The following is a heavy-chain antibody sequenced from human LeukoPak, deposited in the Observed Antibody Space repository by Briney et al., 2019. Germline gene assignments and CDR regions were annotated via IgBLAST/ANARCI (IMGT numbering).Heavy chain of an antibody. CDR3: ARTFDGNIVT. D-gene: IGHD5-12*01. CDR1: GDSVSSNSAA. CDR2: TYYRSKWNK. Sequence: PSQTLSLTCAISGDSVSSNSAAWDWIRQSPSRGLEWLGRTYYRSKWNKNYAVSVKSRITINPDTSKNQFSPQVNSVTPEDTAVYYCARTFDGNIVTWGQGTLVTVSS. V-gene: IGHV6-1*01. J-gene: IGHJ5*02.